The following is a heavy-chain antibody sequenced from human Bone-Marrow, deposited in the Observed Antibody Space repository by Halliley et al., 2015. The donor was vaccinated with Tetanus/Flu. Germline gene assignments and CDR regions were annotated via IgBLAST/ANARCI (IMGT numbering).Heavy chain of an antibody. CDR3: ARGLGDRGYCSSSSCFYYYGMDV. CDR1: RGSISTYY. V-gene: IGHV4-59*12. D-gene: IGHD2-2*01. J-gene: IGHJ6*02. CDR2: VNDNGNT. Sequence: GLVKPSETLSLICTVSRGSISTYYWNWIRQAPGKGLEWIGFVNDNGNTNYNRSPKSRVTISVDTSKNQFSLKLSSVTAADTAVYYCARGLGDRGYCSSSSCFYYYGMDVWGQGTTVTVSS.